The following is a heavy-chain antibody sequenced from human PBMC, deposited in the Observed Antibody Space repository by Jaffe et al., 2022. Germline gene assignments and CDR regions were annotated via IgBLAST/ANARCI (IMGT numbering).Heavy chain of an antibody. CDR3: ARHLGAMMTTMTTYKTFDI. Sequence: EVQLVQSGAEVKKPGESLKISCKGSGYSFSSNWIGWVRQMPGKGLEWMGIIYPGDSDTRYSPSFQGQVTISADKSINTAYLQWSSLKASDTAMYYCARHLGAMMTTMTTYKTFDIWGQGTMVTVSS. D-gene: IGHD4-17*01. CDR2: IYPGDSDT. CDR1: GYSFSSNW. V-gene: IGHV5-51*01. J-gene: IGHJ3*02.